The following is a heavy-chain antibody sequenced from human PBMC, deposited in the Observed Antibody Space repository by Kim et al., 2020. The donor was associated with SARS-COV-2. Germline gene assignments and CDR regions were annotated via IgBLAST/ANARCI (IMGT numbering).Heavy chain of an antibody. V-gene: IGHV3-11*03. CDR2: SYT. Sequence: SYTHYADSVKGRFTISRDNAKNSLYLQMNGLRAEDTAVYYCARLTTGFDYWGQGTLVTVSS. CDR3: ARLTTGFDY. J-gene: IGHJ4*02. D-gene: IGHD4-17*01.